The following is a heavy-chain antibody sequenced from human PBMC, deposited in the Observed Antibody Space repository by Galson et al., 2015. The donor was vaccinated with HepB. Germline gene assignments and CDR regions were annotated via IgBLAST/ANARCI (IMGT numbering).Heavy chain of an antibody. CDR1: GFTVSSNY. CDR3: TTDLTYGFDY. V-gene: IGHV3-66*01. J-gene: IGHJ4*02. D-gene: IGHD3-16*01. CDR2: IYSGGST. Sequence: SLRLSCAASGFTVSSNYMSWVRQAPGKGLEWVSVIYSGGSTYYADSVRGRFTISRDNSKNTLYLQMNSLKTEDTAVYFCTTDLTYGFDYWGQGILVTVSS.